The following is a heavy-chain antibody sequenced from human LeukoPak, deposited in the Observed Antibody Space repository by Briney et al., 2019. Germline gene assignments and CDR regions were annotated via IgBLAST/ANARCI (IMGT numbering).Heavy chain of an antibody. CDR3: AKDLTSGATRLAAMGTHAFDI. Sequence: PGGSMRLSCAASGFTLSSYAMSWVRQAPGKGLEWVSAISGGGSSTYYADSVKGRFTISRDNSKNTLYLQMNSLRAEDTAVYYCAKDLTSGATRLAAMGTHAFDIWGQGTMVTVSS. J-gene: IGHJ3*02. CDR2: ISGGGSST. D-gene: IGHD3-16*01. CDR1: GFTLSSYA. V-gene: IGHV3-23*01.